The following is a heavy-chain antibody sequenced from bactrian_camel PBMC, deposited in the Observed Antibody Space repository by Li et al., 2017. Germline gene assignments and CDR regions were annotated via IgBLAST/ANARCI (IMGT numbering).Heavy chain of an antibody. CDR1: GFTFSSYA. CDR2: MHSRGVST. V-gene: IGHV3S31*01. CDR3: AAQGRTCRGTHCYCESADAGY. J-gene: IGHJ6*01. D-gene: IGHD3*01. Sequence: VQLVESGGGLVQPGGSLRLSCAASGFTFSSYAMSWVRQAPGKGLEWVSAMHSRGVSTYYADGVKGRFTISRDNAKNTLYLQLNSLKPDDTAMYYCAAQGRTCRGTHCYCESADAGYWGQGTQVTVS.